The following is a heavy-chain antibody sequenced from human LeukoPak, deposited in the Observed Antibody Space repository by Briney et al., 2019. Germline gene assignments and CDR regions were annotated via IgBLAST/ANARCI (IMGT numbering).Heavy chain of an antibody. Sequence: GTLRLSCSASVFAFTGFAMSSVRQAPGHGLEWVASISGSGGKTYYADSVEGRFTISRDNSKNTLYLQMNSQRAEDTALYYCARGWGSSSWYDYWGQGTLVTVSS. V-gene: IGHV3-23*01. CDR3: ARGWGSSSWYDY. CDR1: VFAFTGFA. J-gene: IGHJ4*02. D-gene: IGHD6-13*01. CDR2: ISGSGGKT.